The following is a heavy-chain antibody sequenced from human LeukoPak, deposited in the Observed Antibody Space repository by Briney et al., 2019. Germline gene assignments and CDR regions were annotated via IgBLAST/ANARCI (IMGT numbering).Heavy chain of an antibody. Sequence: GGSLRLSCAASGFTFSSYSMNWVRQAPGKGLEWVSYISSSSSTIYYADSVKGRFTISRDNAKNSLYLQMNSLRAEDTAVYYCARGRIFGLDYWGQGTLVTVSS. D-gene: IGHD3-3*02. J-gene: IGHJ4*02. CDR3: ARGRIFGLDY. CDR2: ISSSSSTI. CDR1: GFTFSSYS. V-gene: IGHV3-48*01.